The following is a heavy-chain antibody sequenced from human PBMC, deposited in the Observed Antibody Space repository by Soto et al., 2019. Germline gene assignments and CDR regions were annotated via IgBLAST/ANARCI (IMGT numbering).Heavy chain of an antibody. D-gene: IGHD3-3*01. CDR2: IGTAGDT. CDR3: ARGLPDESGSWGSYYYYGMDV. CDR1: GFTFSSYD. V-gene: IGHV3-13*01. J-gene: IGHJ6*02. Sequence: GGSLRLSCAASGFTFSSYDMHWVRQATGKGLEWVSAIGTAGDTYYPGSVKGRFTISRENAKNSLYLQMNSLRAGDTAAYYCARGLPDESGSWGSYYYYGMDVWGQGTTVTVSS.